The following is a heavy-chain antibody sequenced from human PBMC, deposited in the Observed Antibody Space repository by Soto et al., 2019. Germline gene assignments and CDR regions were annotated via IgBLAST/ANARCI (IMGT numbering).Heavy chain of an antibody. Sequence: QVQLVESGGGVVLPGRSLRLSCAASGFTFSSYAMHWVRQAPGKGLEWVAVISYDGSNKYYADSVKGRFTISRDNSKNTQYLQMNSLRAEDTAVYYCARDLNRYSSGWYVGYFDYWGQGTLVTVSS. CDR2: ISYDGSNK. V-gene: IGHV3-30-3*01. D-gene: IGHD6-19*01. J-gene: IGHJ4*02. CDR1: GFTFSSYA. CDR3: ARDLNRYSSGWYVGYFDY.